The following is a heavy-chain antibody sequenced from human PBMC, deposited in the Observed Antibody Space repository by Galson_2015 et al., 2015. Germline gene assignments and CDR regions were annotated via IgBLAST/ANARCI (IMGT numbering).Heavy chain of an antibody. CDR3: ARTRYDFWNGMDV. CDR1: GFTFDDSG. CDR2: INWNGAST. Sequence: SLRLSCAASGFTFDDSGMSWVRQGPGKGLEWVSGINWNGASTGYADSVKGRFTISRDNAKNSLYLQMNSLRVEDTALYYFARTRYDFWNGMDVWGQGTTVTVSS. J-gene: IGHJ6*02. V-gene: IGHV3-20*04. D-gene: IGHD3-3*01.